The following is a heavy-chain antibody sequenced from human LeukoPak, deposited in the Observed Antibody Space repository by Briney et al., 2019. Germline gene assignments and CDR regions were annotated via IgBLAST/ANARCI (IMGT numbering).Heavy chain of an antibody. CDR3: ARGVRRFCSSTSCHASWSY. D-gene: IGHD2-2*01. CDR2: INWNGGSK. V-gene: IGHV3-20*04. Sequence: GGSLRLSCAASGFTFDDYGMSWVRQAPGKGLEWVCGINWNGGSKGYADSVKGRFTISRDNAKNSLYLQMNSLRAEDTALYYCARGVRRFCSSTSCHASWSYLGQGTLVTVSS. CDR1: GFTFDDYG. J-gene: IGHJ4*02.